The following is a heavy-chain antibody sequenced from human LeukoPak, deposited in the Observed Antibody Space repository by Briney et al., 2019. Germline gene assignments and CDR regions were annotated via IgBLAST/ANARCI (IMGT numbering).Heavy chain of an antibody. Sequence: GGSLRLSCAASGFTFSNDKMSWVRQAPGKGLEWVGRIKSKTDGGTTDYAAPVKGRFTISRDDSKNTLYLQMNSLRTEDTAVYYCTTDPNTAYFDYWGQGTLVTVCS. V-gene: IGHV3-15*01. J-gene: IGHJ4*02. CDR3: TTDPNTAYFDY. D-gene: IGHD5-18*01. CDR2: IKSKTDGGTT. CDR1: GFTFSNDK.